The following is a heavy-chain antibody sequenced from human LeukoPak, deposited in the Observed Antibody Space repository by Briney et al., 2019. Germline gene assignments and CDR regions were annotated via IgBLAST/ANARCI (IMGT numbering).Heavy chain of an antibody. CDR1: GFTFSGYW. CDR2: ISNDGSTT. V-gene: IGHV3-74*01. D-gene: IGHD2-8*02. J-gene: IGHJ4*02. Sequence: GGSLRLSCAASGFTFSGYWMQWVRQAPGKGLVWMPRISNDGSTTNYADSVKGRFTISRDNAKNTLYLEMNSLRAEDTAVYYCVRDRWGMTDQWGQGTLVTVSS. CDR3: VRDRWGMTDQ.